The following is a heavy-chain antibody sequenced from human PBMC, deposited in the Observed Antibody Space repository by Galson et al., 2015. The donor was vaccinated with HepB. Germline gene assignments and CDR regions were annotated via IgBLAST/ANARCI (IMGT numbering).Heavy chain of an antibody. J-gene: IGHJ6*02. D-gene: IGHD3-3*01. CDR3: ARAEGGYYTPFYYYYGMDV. CDR1: GFTFSSYE. V-gene: IGHV3-48*03. Sequence: SLRLSCAASGFTFSSYEMSWVRQAPGKGLEWVSYISSSGSTIYYADSVKGRFTISRDNAKNSLYLQMNSLRAEDTAVYYCARAEGGYYTPFYYYYGMDVWGQGTTVTVSS. CDR2: ISSSGSTI.